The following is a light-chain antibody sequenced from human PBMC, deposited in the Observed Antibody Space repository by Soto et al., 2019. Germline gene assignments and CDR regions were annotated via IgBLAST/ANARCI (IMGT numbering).Light chain of an antibody. CDR1: QSVSSSY. Sequence: ELVLTQSLFTLSLSPGERATLSFRASQSVSSSYLAWYQQKPGQAPRILIYGEYSRATGIKDRFSGSGSGKDFTITIRRMETEDFEVYYCKQYGSSPKKFGHGNKV. V-gene: IGKV3-20*01. J-gene: IGKJ1*01. CDR3: KQYGSSPKK. CDR2: GEY.